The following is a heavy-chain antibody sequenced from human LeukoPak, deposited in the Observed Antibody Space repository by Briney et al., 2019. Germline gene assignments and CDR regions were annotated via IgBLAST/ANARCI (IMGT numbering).Heavy chain of an antibody. CDR3: ARGPNTYYFDF. V-gene: IGHV1-2*02. Sequence: ASVKVSCKASGYTFTGYYMHWVRQAPRQGLEWMGWINPNSGGTNSAQKFQGRVTMTRDTSITTAFMELSRLTSDDTAVYYCARGPNTYYFDFWGQGTLVTVSS. D-gene: IGHD4/OR15-4a*01. J-gene: IGHJ4*02. CDR1: GYTFTGYY. CDR2: INPNSGGT.